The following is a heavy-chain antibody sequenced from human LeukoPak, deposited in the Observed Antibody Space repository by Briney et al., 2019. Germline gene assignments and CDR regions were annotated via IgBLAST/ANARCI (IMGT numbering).Heavy chain of an antibody. CDR3: ATSRPYCINTSCYDAFDI. V-gene: IGHV4-59*12. J-gene: IGHJ3*02. CDR1: GGSISSYY. CDR2: IYYSGST. Sequence: PSETLSLTCTVSGGSISSYYWSWIRQPPGKGLEWIWYIYYSGSTNYNPSLKSRVTISVDTSKNQFSLKLSSVTAADTAVYYCATSRPYCINTSCYDAFDIWGQGTMVTVSS. D-gene: IGHD2-2*01.